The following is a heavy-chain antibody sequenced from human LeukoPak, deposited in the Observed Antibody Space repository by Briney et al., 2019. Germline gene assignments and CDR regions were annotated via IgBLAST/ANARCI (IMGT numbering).Heavy chain of an antibody. D-gene: IGHD3-22*01. J-gene: IGHJ4*02. V-gene: IGHV3-53*01. Sequence: GGSLRLSCAASGFTVSSNYMSWVRQAPGKGLEWVSVIYSGGSTYYADSVKGRFTISRDNSKNTLYLQMNSLRAEDTAVYYCARAAENRDYHDSSGYYNFDYWGQGTLVTVSS. CDR1: GFTVSSNY. CDR2: IYSGGST. CDR3: ARAAENRDYHDSSGYYNFDY.